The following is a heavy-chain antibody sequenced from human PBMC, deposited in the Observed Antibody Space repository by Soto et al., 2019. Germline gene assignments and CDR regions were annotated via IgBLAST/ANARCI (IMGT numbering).Heavy chain of an antibody. V-gene: IGHV5-51*01. J-gene: IGHJ3*02. CDR1: GYSFTNYW. CDR3: ASAHSSGYYYNAFDI. Sequence: GEPLKISCKGSGYSFTNYWIGWVRQMPGKGLEWMGIIYPGDSDTRCSPSFQGQVTISADKSISTAYLQWSSLKASDTAMYYCASAHSSGYYYNAFDIWGQGTMVTVSS. CDR2: IYPGDSDT. D-gene: IGHD3-22*01.